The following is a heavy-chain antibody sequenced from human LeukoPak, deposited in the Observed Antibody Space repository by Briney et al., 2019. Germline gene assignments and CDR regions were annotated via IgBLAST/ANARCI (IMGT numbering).Heavy chain of an antibody. CDR1: GYTFTGYY. J-gene: IGHJ3*02. CDR2: INPNSGGT. V-gene: IGHV1-2*06. Sequence: ASVKVSCKASGYTFTGYYMHWVRQAPGQGLEWMGRINPNSGGTNYAQKFQGRVTMTRDTSISTAYMELSRLRSDDTAVYYCARDSRIYDAFDIWGQGTMVTVSS. CDR3: ARDSRIYDAFDI. D-gene: IGHD1-14*01.